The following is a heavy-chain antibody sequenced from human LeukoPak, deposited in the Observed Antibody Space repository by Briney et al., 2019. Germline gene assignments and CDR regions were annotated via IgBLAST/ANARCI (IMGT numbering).Heavy chain of an antibody. D-gene: IGHD3-16*01. CDR3: ARGDVSYYYMDV. CDR1: GGSISSYY. Sequence: KPSETLSLTCTVSGGSISSYYWSWIRQPPGKGLEWIGYIYYSGSTNYNPSLKSRVTISVDTSKNQFSLKLSSVTAADTAVYYCARGDVSYYYMDVWGKGTTVTVSS. V-gene: IGHV4-59*01. J-gene: IGHJ6*03. CDR2: IYYSGST.